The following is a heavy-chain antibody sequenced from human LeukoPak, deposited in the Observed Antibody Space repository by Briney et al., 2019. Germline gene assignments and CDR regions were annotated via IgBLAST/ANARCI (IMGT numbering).Heavy chain of an antibody. V-gene: IGHV4-38-2*01. J-gene: IGHJ6*03. D-gene: IGHD4-17*01. Sequence: PSETLSLTCAVSGFSISTGYCWGRIRQPPGKGLEWIGSIYHSGSTYYNPSLKSRVTISVDTPKNQFSLKLSSVTAADTAVYYCARVYPDTVTNLPYRYMDVWRKGTTVTVSS. CDR1: GFSISTGYC. CDR3: ARVYPDTVTNLPYRYMDV. CDR2: IYHSGST.